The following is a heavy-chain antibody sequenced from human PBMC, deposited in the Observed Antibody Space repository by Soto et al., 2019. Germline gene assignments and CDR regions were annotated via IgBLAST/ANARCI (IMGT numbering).Heavy chain of an antibody. CDR3: ARHKAWSGYDYLRWYFDL. Sequence: SETLSLTCTVSGVSISSYYWSWIRQPPGKGLEWIGYIYYSGSTNYNPGLKSRVTISEDTSKNQFSLKLSSVTAADTAVYYCARHKAWSGYDYLRWYFDLWGRGTLVTVSS. D-gene: IGHD5-12*01. CDR1: GVSISSYY. V-gene: IGHV4-59*08. J-gene: IGHJ2*01. CDR2: IYYSGST.